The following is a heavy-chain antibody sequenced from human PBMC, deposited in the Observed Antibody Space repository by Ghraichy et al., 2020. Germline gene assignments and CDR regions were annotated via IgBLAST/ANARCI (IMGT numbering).Heavy chain of an antibody. D-gene: IGHD1-1*01. J-gene: IGHJ4*02. V-gene: IGHV3-23*01. CDR2: LSGRGGGS. CDR1: GFPSSDYV. Sequence: GESLNISCAASGFPSSDYVMSWVRQAPGQGLEWVSALSGRGGGSWYAGSVKGRFTISRDNSKNTLYLQMNSLRAEDTAVYYCAKYNEGPYTPPPDDWGQGTLVTVSS. CDR3: AKYNEGPYTPPPDD.